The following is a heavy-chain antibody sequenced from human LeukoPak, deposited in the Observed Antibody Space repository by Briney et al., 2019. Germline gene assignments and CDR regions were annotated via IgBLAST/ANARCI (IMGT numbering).Heavy chain of an antibody. CDR3: ARVTDYGDYSYYYMDV. V-gene: IGHV5-51*01. CDR2: IYPGDSDT. J-gene: IGHJ6*03. D-gene: IGHD4-17*01. CDR1: GYSFTSYW. Sequence: GESLKISCKGSGYSFTSYWIGWVRQMPGKGLEWMGIIYPGDSDTRYSPSFQGQVTISADKSLSTAYLQWSSLNAPDTAMYYCARVTDYGDYSYYYMDVWGKGTTVTVSS.